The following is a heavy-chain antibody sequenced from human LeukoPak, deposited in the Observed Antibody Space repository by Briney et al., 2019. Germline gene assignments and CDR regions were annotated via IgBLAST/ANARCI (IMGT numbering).Heavy chain of an antibody. D-gene: IGHD3-22*01. J-gene: IGHJ5*02. V-gene: IGHV4-34*01. CDR3: ARGDYDSSGYYSPYNWFDP. CDR2: INHSGST. Sequence: SETLSLTCAVYGVSFSGYYWSWIRQPPGKGLEWIGEINHSGSTNYNPSLKSRVTISVDTSKNQFSLKLSSVTAADTAVYYCARGDYDSSGYYSPYNWFDPWGQGTLVTVSS. CDR1: GVSFSGYY.